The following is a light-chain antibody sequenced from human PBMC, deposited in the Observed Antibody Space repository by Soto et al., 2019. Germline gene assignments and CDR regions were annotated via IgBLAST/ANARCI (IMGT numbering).Light chain of an antibody. Sequence: DIVMTQSPDSLAVSLGERATINCKSSQSVLSSSNNENCLAWYQQKPGQPPKLLIYWTSTRESGVPDRFSGSGSGTDFTLTISSLQAEDVAIYYCQQYYSIPYTFGQGTKLEIK. J-gene: IGKJ2*01. CDR3: QQYYSIPYT. CDR1: QSVLSSSNNENC. V-gene: IGKV4-1*01. CDR2: WTS.